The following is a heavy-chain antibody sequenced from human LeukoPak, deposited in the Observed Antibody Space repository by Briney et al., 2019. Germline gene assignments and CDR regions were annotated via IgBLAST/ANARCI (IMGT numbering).Heavy chain of an antibody. Sequence: SETLSLTCTVSGGSISSSSYYWGWIRQPPGRGLEWIGRIYYSGSTYYNPSTKSRVTISVDTSKNPFSLKLSSVTAADTAVYYCARRGYCSSTSCYTYYYGMDVWGQGTTVTVSS. CDR2: IYYSGST. CDR1: GGSISSSSYY. J-gene: IGHJ6*02. V-gene: IGHV4-39*01. CDR3: ARRGYCSSTSCYTYYYGMDV. D-gene: IGHD2-2*02.